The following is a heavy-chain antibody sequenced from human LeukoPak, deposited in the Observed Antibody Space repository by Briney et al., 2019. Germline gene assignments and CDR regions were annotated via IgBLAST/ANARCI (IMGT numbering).Heavy chain of an antibody. CDR3: TRDRGTYNWLDP. CDR2: IDRPAKSYAT. CDR1: GFTLSDSA. V-gene: IGHV3-73*01. J-gene: IGHJ5*02. Sequence: GGSLRFSCAASGFTLSDSAIHWVRQASGKGLEWVGLIDRPAKSYATAYGASVGDRFTISRDDSKNTAYLQMDSLKTEDTALYYCTRDRGTYNWLDPWGQGTLVTVSS. D-gene: IGHD1-26*01.